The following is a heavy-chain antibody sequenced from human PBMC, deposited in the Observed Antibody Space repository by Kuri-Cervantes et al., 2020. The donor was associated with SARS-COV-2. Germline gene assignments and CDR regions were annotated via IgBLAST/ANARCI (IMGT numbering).Heavy chain of an antibody. CDR1: GGSISHYY. CDR2: IYSMRST. D-gene: IGHD3-3*01. J-gene: IGHJ5*02. CDR3: ARQHNDYDFWSGYSWFDP. V-gene: IGHV4-59*08. Sequence: SETLSLTCTVSGGSISHYYWSWIRQPPGKGLEWIGYIYSMRSTKYNPSLKSRVTISVDTSKNQFSLKLSSVTAADTAVYYCARQHNDYDFWSGYSWFDPWGQGTLVTVSS.